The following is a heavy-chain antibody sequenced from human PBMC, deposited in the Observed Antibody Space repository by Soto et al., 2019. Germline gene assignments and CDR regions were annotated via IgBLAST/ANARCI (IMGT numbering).Heavy chain of an antibody. CDR3: ARDEGGYDILTGYYKAHHFDY. CDR2: ISPHNFNT. D-gene: IGHD3-9*01. CDR1: GYTFTHFY. Sequence: RASVKVSFKASGYTFTHFYITWVRQAPGQGLEWMGAISPHNFNTNYAQKFRGRVALTTEKSTNTAYMDLRSLTSDDTAVYYCARDEGGYDILTGYYKAHHFDYWGQGVPVTVSS. J-gene: IGHJ4*02. V-gene: IGHV1-18*01.